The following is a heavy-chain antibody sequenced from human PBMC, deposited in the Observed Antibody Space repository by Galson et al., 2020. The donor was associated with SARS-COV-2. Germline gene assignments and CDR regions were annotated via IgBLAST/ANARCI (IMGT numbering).Heavy chain of an antibody. CDR3: VSLSAMVKY. CDR1: GFTFSSYA. Sequence: GESLKISCSASGFTFSSYAMHWVRQAPGKGLEYVSAISSNGGSTYYADSVKGRFTISRDNSKNALYLQMSSLRAEDTAVYYCVSLSAMVKYWGQGTLVTVSS. CDR2: ISSNGGST. J-gene: IGHJ4*02. D-gene: IGHD5-18*01. V-gene: IGHV3-64D*08.